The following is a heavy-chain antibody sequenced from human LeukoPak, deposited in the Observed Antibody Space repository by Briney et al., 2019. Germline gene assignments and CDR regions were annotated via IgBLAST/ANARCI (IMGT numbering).Heavy chain of an antibody. V-gene: IGHV7-4-1*02. CDR2: INTNAGNP. CDR1: GYTFTSYA. Sequence: ASVKVSCKASGYTFTSYAMNWVRQAPGKGLEWVGRINTNAGNPTYAQGFTGRFVFSLDTSVSTAYLQISSLKAEDTAVYYCARRYLGSSCLGCYYYGMDVWVQGTTVTDS. J-gene: IGHJ6*02. CDR3: ARRYLGSSCLGCYYYGMDV. D-gene: IGHD6-13*01.